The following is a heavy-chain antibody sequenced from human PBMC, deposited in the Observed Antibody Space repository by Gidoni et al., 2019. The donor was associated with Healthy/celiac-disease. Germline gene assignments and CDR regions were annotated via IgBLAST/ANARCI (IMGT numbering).Heavy chain of an antibody. D-gene: IGHD3-3*01. CDR1: GGSISSYY. V-gene: IGHV4-4*07. J-gene: IGHJ5*02. Sequence: QVQLQESGPGLVQPSEILSLTCTVSGGSISSYYWSWIRPPAGKGLEWIARIYTSGSTNYNPSLKSRVTMSVDTSKNQFSLKLSAVTAADTAVYYCARDRYYDFWSGFNPWGQGTLVTVSS. CDR3: ARDRYYDFWSGFNP. CDR2: IYTSGST.